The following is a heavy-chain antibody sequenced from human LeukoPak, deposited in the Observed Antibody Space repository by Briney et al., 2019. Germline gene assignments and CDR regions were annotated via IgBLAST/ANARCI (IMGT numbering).Heavy chain of an antibody. CDR1: GGTFSSEP. CDR2: FSPIFGTA. D-gene: IGHD1-14*01. Sequence: SVKVSCKVSGGTFSSEPLGWVRQAPGKGLEGLGGFSPIFGTANYAQKFRARVTVSADESTSTVYMELSSLRSEDTAVYYCAREPPVPNRYYHYMDVWGKGTTVAVSS. J-gene: IGHJ6*03. V-gene: IGHV1-69*13. CDR3: AREPPVPNRYYHYMDV.